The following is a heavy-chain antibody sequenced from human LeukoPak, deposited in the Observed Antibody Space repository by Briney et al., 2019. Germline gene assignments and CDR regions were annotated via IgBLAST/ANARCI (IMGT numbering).Heavy chain of an antibody. CDR1: GGSINYYY. Sequence: SETLSLTCTVSGGSINYYYWNWIRQPPGKGLEWIGYIHSSGSTNYNPSLKSRVTISVDTSKNQFSLKLSSVTAADTAVYYCAGDDSSGYYYRVLVYWGQGTLVTVSS. D-gene: IGHD3-22*01. CDR2: IHSSGST. J-gene: IGHJ4*02. V-gene: IGHV4-59*01. CDR3: AGDDSSGYYYRVLVY.